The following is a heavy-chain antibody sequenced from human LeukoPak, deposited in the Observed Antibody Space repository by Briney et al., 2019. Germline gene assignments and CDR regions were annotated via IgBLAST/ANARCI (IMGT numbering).Heavy chain of an antibody. V-gene: IGHV1-24*01. CDR2: FDPEDGET. CDR3: ATGVAVAGTSDY. CDR1: GYTLTELS. J-gene: IGHJ4*02. Sequence: ASVKVSCKVSGYTLTELSMHWVRQAPGKGLEWMGGFDPEDGETIYAQKFQGRVTMTEDTSTDTAYMELSSLRSEDTAVYYRATGVAVAGTSDYWGQGTLVTVSS. D-gene: IGHD6-19*01.